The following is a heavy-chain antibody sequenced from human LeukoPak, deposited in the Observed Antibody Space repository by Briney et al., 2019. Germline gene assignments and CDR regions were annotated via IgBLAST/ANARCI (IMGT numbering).Heavy chain of an antibody. CDR1: GFTFSRDS. D-gene: IGHD3-22*01. CDR2: ISTNNKTI. J-gene: IGHJ3*02. CDR3: ASYFDSTGYFKEGYAI. Sequence: GGSLRLSCVGSGFTFSRDSLNWVRQAPWRGLEWVSYISTNNKTIKYADSVKGRFAISRDNAKDFLYLQMTSLRAEDTAVYYCASYFDSTGYFKEGYAIWGRGTLVTVSS. V-gene: IGHV3-48*01.